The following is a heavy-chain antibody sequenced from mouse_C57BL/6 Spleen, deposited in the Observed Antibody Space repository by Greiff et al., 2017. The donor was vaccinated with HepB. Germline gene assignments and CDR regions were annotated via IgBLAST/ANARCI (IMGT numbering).Heavy chain of an antibody. D-gene: IGHD1-1*01. Sequence: VQLQQPGAELVKPGASVKMSCKASGYTFTSYWITWVKQRPGLGLEWIGDIYPGSGSTNYNEKFKSKATLTVDTSSSTAYMQLSSLTSEDSAVYYCARRYYGSSYWYFDVWGTGTTVTVSS. J-gene: IGHJ1*03. V-gene: IGHV1-55*01. CDR3: ARRYYGSSYWYFDV. CDR1: GYTFTSYW. CDR2: IYPGSGST.